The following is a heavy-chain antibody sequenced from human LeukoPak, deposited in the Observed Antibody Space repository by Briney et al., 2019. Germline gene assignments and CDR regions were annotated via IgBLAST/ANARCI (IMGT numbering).Heavy chain of an antibody. J-gene: IGHJ6*02. Sequence: PGGSLRLFCAASGFTVSSNYMSWVRQAPGKGLEWVSVIYSGGSTYYADSVKGRFTISRDNSKNTLYLQMNSLRAEDTAVYYCAKDLRSTGYDYYYYYGMDVWGQGTTVTVSS. CDR2: IYSGGST. D-gene: IGHD5-12*01. CDR1: GFTVSSNY. CDR3: AKDLRSTGYDYYYYYGMDV. V-gene: IGHV3-66*02.